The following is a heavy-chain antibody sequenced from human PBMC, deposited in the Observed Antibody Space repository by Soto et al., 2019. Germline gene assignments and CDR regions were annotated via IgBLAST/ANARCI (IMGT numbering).Heavy chain of an antibody. Sequence: SETLSLTCTVSGGSISSSTYYWGWIRQPPGKGLDWIGNLYYSGNTYYAPSLKGRVTISVDSSKNQFSLKLNSVTAADTAVYYCARGVTNSWYYFDYWGQGTLVTVSS. D-gene: IGHD6-13*01. J-gene: IGHJ4*02. CDR3: ARGVTNSWYYFDY. CDR2: LYYSGNT. V-gene: IGHV4-39*01. CDR1: GGSISSSTYY.